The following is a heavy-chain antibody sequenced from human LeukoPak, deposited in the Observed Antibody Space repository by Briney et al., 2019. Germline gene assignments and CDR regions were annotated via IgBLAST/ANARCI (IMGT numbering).Heavy chain of an antibody. CDR1: GYTFTGYY. CDR2: INPNSGGT. CDR3: ARDSFRIAVAGTYYYYGMDV. J-gene: IGHJ6*02. D-gene: IGHD6-19*01. Sequence: ASVKVSCKASGYTFTGYYMHWVRQAPGQGLEWMGRINPNSGGTNYAQKFQGWVTMTRDTSISTAYMELSRLRSDDTAVYYCARDSFRIAVAGTYYYYGMDVWGQGTTVTVSS. V-gene: IGHV1-2*04.